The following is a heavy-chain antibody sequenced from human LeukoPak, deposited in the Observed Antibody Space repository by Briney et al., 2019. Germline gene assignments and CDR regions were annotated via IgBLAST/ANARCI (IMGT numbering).Heavy chain of an antibody. CDR3: ARGRGGYPD. D-gene: IGHD5-12*01. CDR2: INYSGST. V-gene: IGHV4-34*01. CDR1: SEAFSGYF. Sequence: SGTLSLTCAIYSEAFSGYFWSWSRQPPGKGLEWIGEINYSGSTNYNPSLKSRVTISVDTSKNQFSVKLSSVTAADTAVYYCARGRGGYPDWGQGTMVTVSS. J-gene: IGHJ3*01.